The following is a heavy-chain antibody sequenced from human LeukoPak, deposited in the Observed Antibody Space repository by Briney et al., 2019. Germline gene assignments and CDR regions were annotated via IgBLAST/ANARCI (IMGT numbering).Heavy chain of an antibody. CDR1: GYTFSSYW. CDR2: IYPGDSDT. D-gene: IGHD3-3*01. J-gene: IGHJ4*02. Sequence: GESLQISCQGSGYTFSSYWIGWVRQLPGKGLEWMGIIYPGDSDTRYSPSLQGQVTISVDTSIGTAYLQWSSLKASDTAIYYCARQNDFRLDYWGQGTLVTVSS. V-gene: IGHV5-51*01. CDR3: ARQNDFRLDY.